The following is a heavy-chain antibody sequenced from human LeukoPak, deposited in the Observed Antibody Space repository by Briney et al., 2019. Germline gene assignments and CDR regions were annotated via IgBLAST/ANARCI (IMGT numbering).Heavy chain of an antibody. Sequence: PSETLSLTCTVSGGSISSHYWSWVRQPPGKGLEWIGYIYYSGSTNYNPSLKSRVTISVDTSKNQFSLKLSSVTAADTAVYYCARESVESRTTWRYYYYYYMDVWGKGTTVTVSS. D-gene: IGHD1-7*01. CDR1: GGSISSHY. CDR2: IYYSGST. CDR3: ARESVESRTTWRYYYYYYMDV. V-gene: IGHV4-59*11. J-gene: IGHJ6*03.